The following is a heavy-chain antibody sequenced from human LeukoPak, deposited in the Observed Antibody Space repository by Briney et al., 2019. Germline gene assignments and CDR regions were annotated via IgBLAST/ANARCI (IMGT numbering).Heavy chain of an antibody. CDR3: ASGYCTSTNCYAFDI. J-gene: IGHJ3*02. CDR1: GFTFSSYS. V-gene: IGHV3-21*01. CDR2: ISSSSDYI. D-gene: IGHD2-2*03. Sequence: PGGSLRLSCAASGFTFSSYSMNWVRQAPGKGLEWVSAISSSSDYIFYADSVQGRFTISRDNAVNSLFLQMNSLGDEDTAVYSCASGYCTSTNCYAFDIWGQGTMVTVSS.